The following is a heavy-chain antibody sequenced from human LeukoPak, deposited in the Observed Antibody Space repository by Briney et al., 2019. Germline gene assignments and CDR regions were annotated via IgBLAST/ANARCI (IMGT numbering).Heavy chain of an antibody. CDR2: IYYVGSP. Sequence: SETLSLTCSVSGDSIRSGHSYWGWIRQDRRKGLEWIASIYYVGSPHYNPSLNSRRVTMSVDTTKNQFSLTLTSVTAADTAIYYCARLPITKSAMDVWGQGTTVTVSS. CDR3: ARLPITKSAMDV. CDR1: GDSIRSGHSY. V-gene: IGHV4-39*01. D-gene: IGHD3-3*01. J-gene: IGHJ6*02.